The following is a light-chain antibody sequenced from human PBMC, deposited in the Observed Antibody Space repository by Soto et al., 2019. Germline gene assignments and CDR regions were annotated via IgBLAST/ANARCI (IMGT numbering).Light chain of an antibody. CDR2: GAS. V-gene: IGKV3-20*01. CDR3: QQYGSSPLT. J-gene: IGKJ4*01. Sequence: EIVLTQSPGTLSLSPGERATLSCRASQSVSSSYLGWYQQKPGQAPRLLIYGASTMATGIPDRFSGIGSGTDFTLTISRLEPEDCAVYYCQQYGSSPLTFGEGTKVEIK. CDR1: QSVSSSY.